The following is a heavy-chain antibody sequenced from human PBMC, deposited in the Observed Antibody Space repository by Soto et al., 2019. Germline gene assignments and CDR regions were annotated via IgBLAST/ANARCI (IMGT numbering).Heavy chain of an antibody. D-gene: IGHD6-13*01. J-gene: IGHJ2*01. Sequence: EVQVLESGGGLVQPGGSLRLSCAASGFTFSTYAMSWVRQAPGKGLEWVSGISGSGGSTYYADSVKGRFTISRDNSKKTLFLQMSSLRAEDTAVYVCAKGGAAAGMGYFDLWGRGTLVTVSS. V-gene: IGHV3-23*01. CDR2: ISGSGGST. CDR3: AKGGAAAGMGYFDL. CDR1: GFTFSTYA.